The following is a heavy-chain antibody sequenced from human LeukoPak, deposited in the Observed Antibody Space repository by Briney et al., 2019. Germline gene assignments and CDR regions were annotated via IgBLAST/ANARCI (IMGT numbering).Heavy chain of an antibody. CDR3: ARVNRELSGRGFYYYYGMDV. CDR1: GGSISSGGYS. CDR2: IYHSGST. D-gene: IGHD1-1*01. J-gene: IGHJ6*02. Sequence: PSQTLSLTCAVSGGSISSGGYSWSWIRQPPGKGLEWIGYIYHSGSTYYNPSLKSRVTISVDTSKNQFSLKLSSVTAADTAVYYCARVNRELSGRGFYYYYGMDVWGQGTTVTVSS. V-gene: IGHV4-30-2*01.